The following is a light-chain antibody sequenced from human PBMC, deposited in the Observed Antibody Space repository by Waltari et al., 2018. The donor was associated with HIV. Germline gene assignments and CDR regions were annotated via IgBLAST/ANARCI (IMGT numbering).Light chain of an antibody. V-gene: IGLV4-69*01. Sequence: QLVLTQSPSASPSLGAPVSLTSTLTRAHSNYAIARHQKQPEKGPRYLMRLNSDGTYNKRDGIPDRFSGSSSGSERYLSISSLQSEDEADYYCQTWDTGVVFGGGTKLTVL. CDR2: LNSDGTY. CDR3: QTWDTGVV. J-gene: IGLJ2*01. CDR1: RAHSNYA.